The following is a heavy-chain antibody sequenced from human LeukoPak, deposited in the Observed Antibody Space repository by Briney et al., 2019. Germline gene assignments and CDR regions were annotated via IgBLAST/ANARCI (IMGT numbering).Heavy chain of an antibody. CDR3: ARLDRNYYYLDV. CDR1: GYTFTVHY. V-gene: IGHV1-2*06. J-gene: IGHJ6*03. CDR2: INPTTGVA. D-gene: IGHD1-1*01. Sequence: GASVNVSCKTSGYTFTVHYMNWVRQAPGQGLEWMGRINPTTGVANYAQKFQGRITVTRDMSINTAYMELSSLTSDDTAVYYCARLDRNYYYLDVWGQGTTVTVSS.